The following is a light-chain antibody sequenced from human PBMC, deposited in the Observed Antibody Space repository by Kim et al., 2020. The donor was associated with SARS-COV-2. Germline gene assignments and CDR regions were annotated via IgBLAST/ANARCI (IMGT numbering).Light chain of an antibody. CDR1: NSNIGANI. V-gene: IGLV1-44*01. CDR3: AVWDDSLNGVL. Sequence: GPRVTISCSGSNSNIGANIVNWYQQIPGTAPKILIHGNSRRPSGVPDRFSASKSGTSASLAISGLQSADEAHYYCAVWDDSLNGVLFGGGTKVTVL. J-gene: IGLJ3*02. CDR2: GNS.